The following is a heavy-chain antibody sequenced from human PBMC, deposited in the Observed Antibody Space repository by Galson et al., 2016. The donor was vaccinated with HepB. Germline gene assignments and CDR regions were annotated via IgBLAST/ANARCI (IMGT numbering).Heavy chain of an antibody. CDR3: AGGGGSYSYFDY. J-gene: IGHJ4*02. V-gene: IGHV4-59*01. Sequence: SETLSLTCTVSGGSISSYYWSWIRQPPGKGLEWIGYIFYSGRTNYNPSLRMRVTISLDTSKNPFSLTLSSVTAADTAVYYCAGGGGSYSYFDYWGQGTLVTVSS. D-gene: IGHD1-26*01. CDR2: IFYSGRT. CDR1: GGSISSYY.